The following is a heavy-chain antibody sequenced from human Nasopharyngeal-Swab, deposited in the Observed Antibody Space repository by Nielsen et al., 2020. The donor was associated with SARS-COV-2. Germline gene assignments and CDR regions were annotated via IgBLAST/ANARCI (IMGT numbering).Heavy chain of an antibody. Sequence: GGSLRLSCAASGFTFSSYAMHWVRQAPGKGLEWVAVISYDGSNKYYADSVKGRFTISRDNSKNTLYLQMNSLRAEDTAVYYCARSYYGAYYYGMDVWSQGTTVTVSS. V-gene: IGHV3-30-3*01. CDR3: ARSYYGAYYYGMDV. J-gene: IGHJ6*02. D-gene: IGHD4-17*01. CDR1: GFTFSSYA. CDR2: ISYDGSNK.